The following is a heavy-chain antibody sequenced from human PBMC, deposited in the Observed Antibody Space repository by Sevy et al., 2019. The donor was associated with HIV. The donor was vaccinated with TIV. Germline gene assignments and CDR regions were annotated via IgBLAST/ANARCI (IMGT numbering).Heavy chain of an antibody. V-gene: IGHV1-18*04. D-gene: IGHD2-21*02. Sequence: ASVKVSCKASGYNFASDGFSWVRQAPGQGLEWMGWIGVYNGNVKYAQVFQDRFTMTTDTSTSTAYMELRSLRSDDTVVAYGAGVSSYDCVSATYFDYWGQGTLVTVSS. CDR1: GYNFASDG. CDR3: AGVSSYDCVSATYFDY. CDR2: IGVYNGNV. J-gene: IGHJ4*02.